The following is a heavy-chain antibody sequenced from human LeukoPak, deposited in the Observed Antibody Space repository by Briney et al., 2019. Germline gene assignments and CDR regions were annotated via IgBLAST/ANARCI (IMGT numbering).Heavy chain of an antibody. CDR1: GGSFSGYY. Sequence: PSETLSLTCAVYGGSFSGYYWSWIRQPPGKGLEWIGEINHSGSTNYNPSLKSRVTISVDTSKNQFSLKLSSVTAADTAVYYCASFQRHDYDILTGYYYFDYWGQGTLVTVSS. CDR2: INHSGST. V-gene: IGHV4-34*01. J-gene: IGHJ4*02. CDR3: ASFQRHDYDILTGYYYFDY. D-gene: IGHD3-9*01.